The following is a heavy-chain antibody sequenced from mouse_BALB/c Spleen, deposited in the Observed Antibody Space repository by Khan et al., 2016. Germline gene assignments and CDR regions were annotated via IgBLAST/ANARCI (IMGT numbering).Heavy chain of an antibody. CDR1: GFDFSRYW. CDR3: ARPPPDYDWALFAY. Sequence: EVKLLESGGGLVQPGGSLKLSCAASGFDFSRYWMSWVRQAPGKGLEWIGEINPDSSTINYTPSLKDKFIISRDNAKNTLYLQMSKVRSEDTALYYCARPPPDYDWALFAYWGQGTLVTVSA. V-gene: IGHV4-1*02. J-gene: IGHJ3*01. D-gene: IGHD2-4*01. CDR2: INPDSSTI.